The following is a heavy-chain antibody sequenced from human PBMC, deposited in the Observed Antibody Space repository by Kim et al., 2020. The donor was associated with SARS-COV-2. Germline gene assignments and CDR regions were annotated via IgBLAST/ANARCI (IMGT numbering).Heavy chain of an antibody. Sequence: KYSRRFQGKVTITGDTSASTAYMELSSLRYEDTAVYYCAISSSWNNWFDPWGQGTLVTVSS. J-gene: IGHJ5*02. D-gene: IGHD6-13*01. CDR3: AISSSWNNWFDP. V-gene: IGHV1-3*01.